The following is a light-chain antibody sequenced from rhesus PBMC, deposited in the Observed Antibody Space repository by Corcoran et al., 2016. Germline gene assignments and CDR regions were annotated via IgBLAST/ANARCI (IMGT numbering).Light chain of an antibody. CDR3: QQGSYWMYS. V-gene: IGKV3-17*02. Sequence: EIVMTQSPATLSLSPGERATLSCRASQSVSSRLAWYQQKPGQAPRLLIYDESSRVTGIPDRFSGSGSRTDFTLTLSSLEPEDVAVYFCQQGSYWMYSFGQETKVEIK. CDR1: QSVSSR. J-gene: IGKJ2*01. CDR2: DES.